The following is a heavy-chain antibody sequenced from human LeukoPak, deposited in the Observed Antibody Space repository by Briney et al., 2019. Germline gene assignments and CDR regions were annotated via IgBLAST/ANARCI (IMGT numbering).Heavy chain of an antibody. Sequence: ASVKVSCKASGYTFTSYGIRWVRQAPGQGLEWMGWISAYNGNTNYAQKLQGRVTMTTDTSTSTAYMELRSLRSDDTAVYYCARDGDGLRYFDWLLSPYYYYGMDVWGQGTTVTVSS. CDR1: GYTFTSYG. J-gene: IGHJ6*02. CDR3: ARDGDGLRYFDWLLSPYYYYGMDV. CDR2: ISAYNGNT. V-gene: IGHV1-18*01. D-gene: IGHD3-9*01.